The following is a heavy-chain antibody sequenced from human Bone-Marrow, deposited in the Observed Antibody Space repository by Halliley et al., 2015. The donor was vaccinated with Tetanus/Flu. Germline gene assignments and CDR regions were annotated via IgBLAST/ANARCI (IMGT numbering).Heavy chain of an antibody. CDR2: IYSGGST. V-gene: IGHV3-53*01. CDR3: AKIGGGAGGGAWYFDL. D-gene: IGHD3-10*01. J-gene: IGHJ2*01. Sequence: WVSVIYSGGSTYYAGSVQGRFTISRDNSKNTLFLQMKSLRAEDTAVYYCAKIGGGAGGGAWYFDLWGRGTLVTVSS.